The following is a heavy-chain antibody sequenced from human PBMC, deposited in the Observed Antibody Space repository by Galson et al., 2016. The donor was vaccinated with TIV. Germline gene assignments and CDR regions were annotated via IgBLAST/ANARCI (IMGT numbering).Heavy chain of an antibody. V-gene: IGHV3-49*04. CDR3: SRRVHLDY. J-gene: IGHJ4*02. CDR2: IRTRGYGEST. Sequence: LRLSCAASGFTFGDYGMSWVRQAPGKGLEWIGFIRTRGYGESTEYAASVKGRFTMSRDDSKSIAYLQMNSLKTEDTAVYYCSRRVHLDYWGPGTLVTVSS. CDR1: GFTFGDYG.